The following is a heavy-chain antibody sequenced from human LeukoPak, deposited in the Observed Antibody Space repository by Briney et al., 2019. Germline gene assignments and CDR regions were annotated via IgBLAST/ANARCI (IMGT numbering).Heavy chain of an antibody. CDR3: AKDYYGSGTVPALDY. D-gene: IGHD3-10*01. J-gene: IGHJ4*02. CDR2: ISWNSGSI. V-gene: IGHV3-9*03. CDR1: GFTFDDYA. Sequence: GGSLRLSCAASGFTFDDYAMHWVRQAPGKGLEWVSGISWNSGSIGYADSVKGRFTISRDNAKNSLYLQMNSLRAEDMALYYCAKDYYGSGTVPALDYWGQGTLVTVSS.